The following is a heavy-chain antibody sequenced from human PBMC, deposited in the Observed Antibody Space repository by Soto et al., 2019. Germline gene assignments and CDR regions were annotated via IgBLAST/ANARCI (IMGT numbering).Heavy chain of an antibody. Sequence: QLQLVESGGGVVQPGRSLRLSCAASGITFSTYDMHWVRQAPGKGLEWVAVISYNGIGKLYADYVKGRFSISRDNSKNTVYLQMNRLRTEDAAMYYCAKHQGDGYHKYGMDVWGQGTTVTVSS. J-gene: IGHJ6*02. CDR1: GITFSTYD. V-gene: IGHV3-30*18. CDR2: ISYNGIGK. CDR3: AKHQGDGYHKYGMDV. D-gene: IGHD2-21*01.